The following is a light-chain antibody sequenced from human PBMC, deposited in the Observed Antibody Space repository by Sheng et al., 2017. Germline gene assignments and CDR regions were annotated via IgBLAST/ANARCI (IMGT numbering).Light chain of an antibody. V-gene: IGKV1-39*01. Sequence: DIQMTQSPSSLSASIGDRVTITCRASQNITKYLNWYQQKPGRAPNVLIYAASSLQSGVPSRFSGSGSGTDFTLTISRLQSEDFATYYCQQTYDTVWTFGQGTKVEVK. CDR3: QQTYDTVWT. J-gene: IGKJ1*01. CDR1: QNITKY. CDR2: AAS.